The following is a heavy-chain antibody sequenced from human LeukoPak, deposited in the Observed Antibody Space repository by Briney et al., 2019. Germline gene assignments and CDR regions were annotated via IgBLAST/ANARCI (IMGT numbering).Heavy chain of an antibody. CDR3: ARDQYYYGSGSYNY. CDR1: GFTFSSYW. CDR2: IKQDGSEK. D-gene: IGHD3-10*01. J-gene: IGHJ4*02. V-gene: IGHV3-7*03. Sequence: GGSLRLSCAASGFTFSSYWMSWVRQAPGKGLEWVANIKQDGSEKYYVDSVKGRFTISRDNAKNSLYLQMNSLRAEDTAVYYCARDQYYYGSGSYNYWGQGTLVTVSS.